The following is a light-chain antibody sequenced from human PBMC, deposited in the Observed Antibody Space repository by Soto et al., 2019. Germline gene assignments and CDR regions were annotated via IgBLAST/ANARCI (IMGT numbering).Light chain of an antibody. V-gene: IGLV1-36*01. CDR1: SSNIGNNA. CDR3: AAWDDSLNGVV. Sequence: QSVLTQPPSVSEAPRQRVTISCSGSSSNIGNNAVIWYQQLPGKAPKLLIYYDDLLPSGVSDRFSGSKSGTSASLAISGLQSEDEADYYCAAWDDSLNGVVFGGGTKVTVL. CDR2: YDD. J-gene: IGLJ2*01.